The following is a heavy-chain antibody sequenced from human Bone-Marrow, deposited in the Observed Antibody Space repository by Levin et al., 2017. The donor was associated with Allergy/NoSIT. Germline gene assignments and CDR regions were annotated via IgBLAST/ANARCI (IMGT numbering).Heavy chain of an antibody. CDR3: ARWVAVPPTAGAFDI. CDR2: ISLSGEDT. D-gene: IGHD4-17*01. CDR1: GFTFSNYA. Sequence: PGGSLRLSCGASGFTFSNYAMSWVRQAPGEGPEWVSFISLSGEDTYYADSVKGRFTTSRDNPKNTLYLQMNSLRAEDTALYYCARWVAVPPTAGAFDIWGQGTMVTVSS. V-gene: IGHV3-23*01. J-gene: IGHJ3*02.